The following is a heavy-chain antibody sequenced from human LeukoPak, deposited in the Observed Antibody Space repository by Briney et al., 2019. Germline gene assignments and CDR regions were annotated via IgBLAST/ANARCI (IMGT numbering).Heavy chain of an antibody. CDR1: GFTFSSYA. CDR2: ISGSGDTT. V-gene: IGHV3-23*01. Sequence: GGSLRLSCAASGFTFSSYAMTWVRQAPGKGLEWVSVISGSGDTTYYADSVKGRFTISRDNSKNTLYLQMNSLRAEDTAVYFCAREDGYCSGGNCYSYFDSWGQGTLVTVSS. J-gene: IGHJ4*02. D-gene: IGHD2-15*01. CDR3: AREDGYCSGGNCYSYFDS.